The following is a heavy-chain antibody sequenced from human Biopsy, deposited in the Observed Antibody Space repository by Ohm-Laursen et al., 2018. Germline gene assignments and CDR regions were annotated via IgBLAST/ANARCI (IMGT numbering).Heavy chain of an antibody. D-gene: IGHD5-12*01. CDR3: ARGSGYFKLDV. CDR1: GESSSGYF. Sequence: GTLSLTCAVNGESSSGYFWTWIRQPPGKGLEWIGEINQSGSTKYNPSLKRRATLSTDSSNSQFSRRLTSVTAADTAIYYCARGSGYFKLDVWGQGTTVTVSS. J-gene: IGHJ6*02. CDR2: INQSGST. V-gene: IGHV4-34*01.